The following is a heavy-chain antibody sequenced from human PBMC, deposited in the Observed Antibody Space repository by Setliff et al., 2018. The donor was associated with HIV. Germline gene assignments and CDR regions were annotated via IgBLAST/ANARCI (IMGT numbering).Heavy chain of an antibody. J-gene: IGHJ6*03. CDR3: ARGTRVVGATTHYYNYMDV. V-gene: IGHV1-8*02. Sequence: ASVKVSCKASGYTFTSNDINWVRQATGQGLEWMGWMNPNSGNTGYAQKFQGRITISRNTSIGTSYMELNSLTSEDTAVYYCARGTRVVGATTHYYNYMDVWGKGTTVTVSS. CDR1: GYTFTSND. D-gene: IGHD1-26*01. CDR2: MNPNSGNT.